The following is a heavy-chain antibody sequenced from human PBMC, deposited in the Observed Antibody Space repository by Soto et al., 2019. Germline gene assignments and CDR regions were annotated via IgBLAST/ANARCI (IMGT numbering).Heavy chain of an antibody. J-gene: IGHJ4*02. CDR3: GSASGGLLWFGERRPRGLFDY. CDR2: IYSAGST. Sequence: EVQLVESGGGLVQPGGSLRLSCAASGFTVSSNYMSWVRQAPGKGLEWVSVIYSAGSTYNADSVKGRFTISRDNSKNTLQLQMNSHGAEEKAVHYCGSASGGLLWFGERRPRGLFDYWGQGTLVTVSP. CDR1: GFTVSSNY. V-gene: IGHV3-66*01. D-gene: IGHD3-10*01.